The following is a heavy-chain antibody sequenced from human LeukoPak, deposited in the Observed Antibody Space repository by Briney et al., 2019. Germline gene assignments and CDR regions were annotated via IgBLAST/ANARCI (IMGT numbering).Heavy chain of an antibody. CDR3: ANGAFRLYYIDI. Sequence: GGSLRLSCAASGFTFSNYWMHWVRQAPGKGLVWVSRINTDGSSTNYADSVKGRFTISRDNAKNTVYLQMNSLRAEDTAVYYCANGAFRLYYIDIWGKGTTVTVSS. J-gene: IGHJ6*03. CDR1: GFTFSNYW. CDR2: INTDGSST. V-gene: IGHV3-74*01. D-gene: IGHD3-16*01.